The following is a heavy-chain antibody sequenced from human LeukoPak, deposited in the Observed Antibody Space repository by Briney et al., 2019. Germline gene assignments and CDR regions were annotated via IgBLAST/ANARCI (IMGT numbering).Heavy chain of an antibody. Sequence: GRSLRLSCAASGFTFSSYAMHWVRQAPGKGLEWVSSINSDGHIYYTDSVKGRFTISRDNAKNSLYLQMNSLRAEDTAVYYCARDLVVREPGDCWGQGTLVTVSS. V-gene: IGHV3-21*01. CDR3: ARDLVVREPGDC. J-gene: IGHJ4*02. CDR1: GFTFSSYA. D-gene: IGHD3-10*01. CDR2: INSDGHI.